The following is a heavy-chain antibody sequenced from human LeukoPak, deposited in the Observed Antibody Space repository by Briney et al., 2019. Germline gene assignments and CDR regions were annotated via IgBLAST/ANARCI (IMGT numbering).Heavy chain of an antibody. CDR1: GFTFISYC. CDR2: INADGSST. Sequence: GGPLRLSCVASGFTFISYCMHWVRQDPGKGLVWVSRINADGSSTSYADSVKGRFTISRDNAKNTLYLQMNSLRAEDTAVYYCARTATDAFDIWGQGTMVTDSS. V-gene: IGHV3-74*01. J-gene: IGHJ3*02. CDR3: ARTATDAFDI. D-gene: IGHD2-21*02.